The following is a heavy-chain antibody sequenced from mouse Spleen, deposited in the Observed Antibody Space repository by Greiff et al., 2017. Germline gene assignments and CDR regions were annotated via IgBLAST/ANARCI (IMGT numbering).Heavy chain of an antibody. CDR2: IYIGNGYT. Sequence: EVLLVESGAELVRPGSSVKMSCKASGYTFTSYGINWVKQRPGQGLEWIGYIYIGNGYTEYNEKFKGKATLTSDTSSSTAYMQLSSLTSEDSAIYFCARDCNYGNYAMDYWGQGTPVTVSA. D-gene: IGHD2-1*01. V-gene: IGHV1-58*01. CDR1: GYTFTSYG. J-gene: IGHJ4*01. CDR3: ARDCNYGNYAMDY.